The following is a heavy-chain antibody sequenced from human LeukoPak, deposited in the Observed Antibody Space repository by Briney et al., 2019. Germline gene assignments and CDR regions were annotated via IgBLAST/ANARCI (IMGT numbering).Heavy chain of an antibody. V-gene: IGHV3-7*03. Sequence: GGSLRLSCAASGFTFNSYWMWWVRQASGKGLEWVANINPYGSDTYYADSVKGRFTISRDNAENSLYLQMNSLRAEDTAVYYCARDDGIGGPFDYWGQGTLVTVSS. CDR3: ARDDGIGGPFDY. CDR1: GFTFNSYW. J-gene: IGHJ4*02. CDR2: INPYGSDT. D-gene: IGHD4-23*01.